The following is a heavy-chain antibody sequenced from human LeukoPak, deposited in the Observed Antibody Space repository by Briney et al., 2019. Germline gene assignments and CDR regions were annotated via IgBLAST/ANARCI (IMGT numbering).Heavy chain of an antibody. Sequence: PSETLSLTCTVSGGSISSYYWSWIRQPPGKGLEWIGYIYYSGSTNYTPSLKSRVTISVDTSKNQFSLKLSSVTAADTAVYYCAREGLYSGSYYYYYGMDVWGQGTTVTVSS. CDR1: GGSISSYY. V-gene: IGHV4-59*01. D-gene: IGHD1-26*01. J-gene: IGHJ6*02. CDR2: IYYSGST. CDR3: AREGLYSGSYYYYYGMDV.